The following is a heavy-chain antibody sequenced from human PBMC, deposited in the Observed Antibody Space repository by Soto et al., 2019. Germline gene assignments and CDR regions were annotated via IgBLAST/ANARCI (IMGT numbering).Heavy chain of an antibody. V-gene: IGHV3-53*01. CDR1: GFTVSSNY. CDR3: ARVRLNYAFDI. D-gene: IGHD1-1*01. CDR2: IYSGGST. Sequence: PGGSLRLSCAASGFTVSSNYMSWVRQAPGKGLEWVSVIYSGGSTYYADSVKGRFTISRDNSKNTLYLQMNSLGAEDTAVYYCARVRLNYAFDIWGQGTMVTVSS. J-gene: IGHJ3*02.